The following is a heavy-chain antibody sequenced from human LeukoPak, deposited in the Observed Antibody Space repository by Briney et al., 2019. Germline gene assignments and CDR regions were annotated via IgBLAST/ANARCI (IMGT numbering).Heavy chain of an antibody. D-gene: IGHD2-15*01. Sequence: ASVKVSCKASGYILTDYYMHWVRQAPGQGLEWMGWINPNSGDTNYAQKFQGRVTMTRGTSISTVYMELRRLRYDDTAAYYCARGPLEYCSGGTCYSGRNWFDPWGQGTLVTVSS. CDR2: INPNSGDT. CDR3: ARGPLEYCSGGTCYSGRNWFDP. V-gene: IGHV1-2*02. J-gene: IGHJ5*02. CDR1: GYILTDYY.